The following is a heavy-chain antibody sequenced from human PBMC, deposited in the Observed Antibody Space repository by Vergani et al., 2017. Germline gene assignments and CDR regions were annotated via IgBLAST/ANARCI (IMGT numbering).Heavy chain of an antibody. D-gene: IGHD6-13*01. CDR2: ISPGASTA. Sequence: LEESGGGSVKPGGSLRLSCAASGFKFSDHYMSWIRQATGKGLEWVSHISPGASTASYTDSVTGRFTVYRDNDNNSLTLDMTTLRVEETAVYYCAKNPGISTTRHYYAMDVWGQGTTVTVSS. CDR3: AKNPGISTTRHYYAMDV. CDR1: GFKFSDHY. V-gene: IGHV3-11*04. J-gene: IGHJ6*02.